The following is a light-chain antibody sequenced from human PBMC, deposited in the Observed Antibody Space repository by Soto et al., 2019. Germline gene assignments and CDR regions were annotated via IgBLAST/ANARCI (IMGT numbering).Light chain of an antibody. CDR2: GAS. Sequence: IVMTQSPATLSVSPGERATLSCRASQSVSSNLAWYQQKPGQAPRLLIYGASTRATGSPARFSGSGSGTEFNLTISSLQSEDFAVYYCQQYNNCPPWTFGQGTKVEIK. CDR3: QQYNNCPPWT. CDR1: QSVSSN. V-gene: IGKV3-15*01. J-gene: IGKJ1*01.